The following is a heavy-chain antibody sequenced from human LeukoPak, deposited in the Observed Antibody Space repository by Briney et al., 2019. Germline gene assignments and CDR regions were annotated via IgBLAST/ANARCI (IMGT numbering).Heavy chain of an antibody. J-gene: IGHJ4*02. V-gene: IGHV3-23*01. CDR2: ISGSGGST. CDR3: AKDSGDFWSGYYPTPTYFDY. CDR1: GFTFSSYA. Sequence: GGSLRLSCAASGFTFSSYAMSWVRQAPGKGLEWVSAISGSGGSTYYADSVKGRFTISRDNSKNTLYLQMNSLRAEDTAVYYCAKDSGDFWSGYYPTPTYFDYWGQGTLVTVSS. D-gene: IGHD3-3*01.